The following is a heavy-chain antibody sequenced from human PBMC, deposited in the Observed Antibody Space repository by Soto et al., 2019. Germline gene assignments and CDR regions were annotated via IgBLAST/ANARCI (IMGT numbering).Heavy chain of an antibody. CDR1: GGTLSSYA. Sequence: SVKVSCKASGGTLSSYAISWVRQAPGQGLEWMGGIIPIFGTANYAQKFQGRVTITADESTSTAYMELSSLRSEDTAVYYCARAFRITMIVNAFDIWGQGTMVTVSS. CDR3: ARAFRITMIVNAFDI. J-gene: IGHJ3*02. V-gene: IGHV1-69*13. D-gene: IGHD3-22*01. CDR2: IIPIFGTA.